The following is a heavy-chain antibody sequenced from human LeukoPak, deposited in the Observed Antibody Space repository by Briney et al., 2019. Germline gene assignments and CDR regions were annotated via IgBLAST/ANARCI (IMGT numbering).Heavy chain of an antibody. D-gene: IGHD2-2*01. CDR3: ARVISSSTSNKPGSYYYYYYMDV. V-gene: IGHV3-21*01. J-gene: IGHJ6*03. CDR2: INSSSSYI. Sequence: PGGSLRLSCAASGFTFSSYSMNWVRQAPGKGLEWVSSINSSSSYIYYADSVKGRFTISRDNAKNSLYLQMNSLRAEDTAVYYCARVISSSTSNKPGSYYYYYYMDVWGKGTTVTIPS. CDR1: GFTFSSYS.